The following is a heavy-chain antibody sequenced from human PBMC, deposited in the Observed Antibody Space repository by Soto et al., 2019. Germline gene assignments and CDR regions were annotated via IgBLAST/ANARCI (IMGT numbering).Heavy chain of an antibody. V-gene: IGHV3-21*01. D-gene: IGHD6-25*01. CDR3: AREVGIAAWFDP. CDR2: ISSSSSYI. CDR1: GFTFSSYS. Sequence: GGSLRLSCAASGFTFSSYSMNWVRQAPGKGLEWVSSISSSSSYIYYADSVKGRFTISRDNAKNSLYLQMNSLRAEDAAVYSCAREVGIAAWFDPWGQGTLVTVSS. J-gene: IGHJ5*02.